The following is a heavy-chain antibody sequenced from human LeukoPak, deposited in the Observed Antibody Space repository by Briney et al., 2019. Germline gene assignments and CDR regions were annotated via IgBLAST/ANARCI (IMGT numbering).Heavy chain of an antibody. J-gene: IGHJ4*02. CDR3: ARDGLHTAHFDY. D-gene: IGHD5-18*01. Sequence: GGALRLSCAASGFTFSTYTMNWVCQAPGKGLEWVSTVIDSSDVHYSDSVKGRFTISRDNARNSLYLQMNSLRDEDTAVYYCARDGLHTAHFDYWGQGTLVTVS. CDR1: GFTFSTYT. CDR2: VIDSSDV. V-gene: IGHV3-48*02.